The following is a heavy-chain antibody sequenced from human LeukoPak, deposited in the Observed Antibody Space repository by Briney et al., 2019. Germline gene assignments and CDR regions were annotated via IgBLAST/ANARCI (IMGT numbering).Heavy chain of an antibody. J-gene: IGHJ4*02. V-gene: IGHV4-59*08. CDR2: IYNNGSP. CDR3: ARNGGSWSFDY. CDR1: GGSISTYY. D-gene: IGHD6-13*01. Sequence: PSETLSLTCTVSGGSISTYYWSWLRQPPGKGPEWIGYIYNNGSPNYNPSLKSRVSMSIDTSKNQFSLRLNSVTAADTAVYYCARNGGSWSFDYWGRGTLVTASP.